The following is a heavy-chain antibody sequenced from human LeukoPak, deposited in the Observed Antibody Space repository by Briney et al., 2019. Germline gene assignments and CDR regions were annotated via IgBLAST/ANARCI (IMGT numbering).Heavy chain of an antibody. V-gene: IGHV3-21*01. D-gene: IGHD6-13*01. CDR3: ARVGIAAAIYYYYGMDV. CDR1: GFTFSSYS. J-gene: IGHJ6*02. CDR2: ISSSSYI. Sequence: GGSLRLSCAASGFTFSSYSMNWVRQAPGKGLEWVSSISSSSYIYYADSVKGRFTISRDNAKNSLYLQMNSLRAEDTAVYYCARVGIAAAIYYYYGMDVWGQGTTVTVSS.